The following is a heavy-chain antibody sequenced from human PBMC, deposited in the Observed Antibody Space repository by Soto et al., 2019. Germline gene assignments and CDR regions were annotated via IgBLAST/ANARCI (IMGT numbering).Heavy chain of an antibody. Sequence: PSVNVSCKASGYTFTSYGISWVRQAPGQGLEWMGWISAYNGNTNYAQKLQGRVTMTTDTSTSTAYMELRSLRSDDTAVYYCAASSGVVDYPPYQYYVMDGWGQRNTVTFAS. J-gene: IGHJ6*02. CDR3: AASSGVVDYPPYQYYVMDG. V-gene: IGHV1-18*04. CDR2: ISAYNGNT. CDR1: GYTFTSYG. D-gene: IGHD2-15*01.